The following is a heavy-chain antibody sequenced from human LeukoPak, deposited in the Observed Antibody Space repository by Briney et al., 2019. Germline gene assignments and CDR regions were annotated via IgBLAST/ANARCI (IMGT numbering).Heavy chain of an antibody. D-gene: IGHD3-22*01. CDR1: GLTFDDYA. J-gene: IGHJ4*02. CDR3: AKAFSGSWYYYDSSGYYFDY. V-gene: IGHV3-9*01. Sequence: GRSLRLSCAASGLTFDDYAMHWVRQAPGKGLEWVSGISWNSGSIGYADSVKGRFTISRDNAKNSLYLQMNSLRAEDTALYYCAKAFSGSWYYYDSSGYYFDYWGQGTLVTVSS. CDR2: ISWNSGSI.